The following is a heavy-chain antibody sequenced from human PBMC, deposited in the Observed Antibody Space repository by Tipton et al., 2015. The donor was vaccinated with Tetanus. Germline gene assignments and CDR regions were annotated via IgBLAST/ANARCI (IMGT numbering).Heavy chain of an antibody. CDR2: IYSSGST. V-gene: IGHV4-59*01. D-gene: IGHD3-3*02. Sequence: TLSLTCTVSGGTITNYYWSWIRQPPGKRLEWIGYIYSSGSTTYNPSLRSRVAILLHTSRNQFSLSLTSATAADTAVYYCARERIRLIGEVIFRFFDLWGRGTLVTVSS. J-gene: IGHJ2*01. CDR3: ARERIRLIGEVIFRFFDL. CDR1: GGTITNYY.